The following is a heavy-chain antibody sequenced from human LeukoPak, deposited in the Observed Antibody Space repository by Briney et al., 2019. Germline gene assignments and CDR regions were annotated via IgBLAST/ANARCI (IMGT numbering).Heavy chain of an antibody. V-gene: IGHV3-7*01. CDR1: GFTFSTYW. CDR3: ARLSEMLRGPEAIYYFDY. CDR2: IKRDGSEK. Sequence: GGSLRLSCAVSGFTFSTYWMSWVRQAPGKGLEWVANIKRDGSEKYYVDSVKGRFTVSRDTAKNSLFLQMNSLRAEDTAVYYCARLSEMLRGPEAIYYFDYWGQGTLVTVSS. D-gene: IGHD3-10*01. J-gene: IGHJ4*02.